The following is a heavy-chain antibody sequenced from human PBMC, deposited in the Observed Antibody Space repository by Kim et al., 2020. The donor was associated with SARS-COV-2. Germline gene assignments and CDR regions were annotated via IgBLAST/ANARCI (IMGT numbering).Heavy chain of an antibody. CDR3: ARDKYTMATIHLYYYYGMDV. J-gene: IGHJ6*04. V-gene: IGHV1-2*04. CDR1: GYTFTGYY. Sequence: ASVKVSCKASGYTFTGYYMHWVRQAPGQGLEWMGWINPNSGGTNYAPKFQGCVTMTRDTSISTAYMELSRLRSDDTAVYYCARDKYTMATIHLYYYYGMDVWGEGTTVTVSS. D-gene: IGHD5-12*01. CDR2: INPNSGGT.